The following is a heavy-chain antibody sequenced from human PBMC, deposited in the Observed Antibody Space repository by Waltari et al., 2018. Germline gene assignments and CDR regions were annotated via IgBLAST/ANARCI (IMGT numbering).Heavy chain of an antibody. J-gene: IGHJ4*02. CDR1: GGSVNSYY. CDR2: IYYNGNT. V-gene: IGHV4-59*02. Sequence: QVQLQESGPGLVKPSETLSLTCTVSGGSVNSYYWSWIRQPPGKGLEWIGHIYYNGNTDYNPSLKSRVTILVDTSKNQVSLRLTSVTAADTALYFCARGIYGGNSRPYDHWGQGTLVTVAS. CDR3: ARGIYGGNSRPYDH. D-gene: IGHD2-21*02.